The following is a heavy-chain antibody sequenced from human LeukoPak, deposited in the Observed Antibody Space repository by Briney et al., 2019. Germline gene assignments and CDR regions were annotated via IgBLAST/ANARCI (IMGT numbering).Heavy chain of an antibody. J-gene: IGHJ4*02. Sequence: ASVKVSCKASGYTFTGYYMHWVRQAPGQGLEWMGWINPNSGGTNYAQKFQGWVTMTRDTSISTAYMELSRLGSDDTAVYYCARGGGIQLSPQEADYWGQGTLVTVSS. CDR2: INPNSGGT. CDR1: GYTFTGYY. D-gene: IGHD5-18*01. V-gene: IGHV1-2*04. CDR3: ARGGGIQLSPQEADY.